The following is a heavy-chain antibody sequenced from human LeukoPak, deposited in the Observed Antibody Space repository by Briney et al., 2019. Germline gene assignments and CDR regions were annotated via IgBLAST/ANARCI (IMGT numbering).Heavy chain of an antibody. CDR2: IYYSWST. CDR3: ARLPSTRKPGAFDI. Sequence: SETLSLTCTVSGGSISSYYWSWIRQPPGKGLEWIGYIYYSWSTNYNPSLKSRVTISVDTSKNQFSLKLSSVTAADTAVYYCARLPSTRKPGAFDIWGQGTMVTVSS. V-gene: IGHV4-59*08. J-gene: IGHJ3*02. CDR1: GGSISSYY. D-gene: IGHD1-14*01.